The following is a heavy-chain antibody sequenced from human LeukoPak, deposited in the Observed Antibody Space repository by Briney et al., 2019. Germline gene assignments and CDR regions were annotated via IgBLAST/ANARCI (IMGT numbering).Heavy chain of an antibody. V-gene: IGHV4-39*01. CDR3: ARLPTGFPNWFDP. D-gene: IGHD2-8*02. CDR1: GGSIISSSYN. CDR2: IYYSGTT. Sequence: SETLSLTCTVPGGSIISSSYNWGWIRQPPGKGLEWIGTIYYSGTTYYNPSVKSRVTISVETSKNEFSLKLNSVTAADTAVYYCARLPTGFPNWFDPWGQGTRVTVSS. J-gene: IGHJ5*02.